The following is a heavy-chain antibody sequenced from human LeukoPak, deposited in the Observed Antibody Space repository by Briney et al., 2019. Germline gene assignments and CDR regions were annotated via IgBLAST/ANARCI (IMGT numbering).Heavy chain of an antibody. Sequence: PSEALSLTRTVSGGSISSSSYCGGWVRHPPGKGLEWLGSIDYSGSTYYNPSLKSRVAISVDTSKNQFSLKLSSVTAADTAVYYCARQVLMVYAVWGYNWFDPWGQGTLVTVSS. CDR3: ARQVLMVYAVWGYNWFDP. J-gene: IGHJ5*02. V-gene: IGHV4-39*01. CDR1: GGSISSSSYC. CDR2: IDYSGST. D-gene: IGHD2-8*01.